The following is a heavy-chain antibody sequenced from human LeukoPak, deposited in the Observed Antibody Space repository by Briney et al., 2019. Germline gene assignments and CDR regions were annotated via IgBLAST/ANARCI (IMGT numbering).Heavy chain of an antibody. D-gene: IGHD3-9*01. V-gene: IGHV1-69*13. Sequence: SVKVSCKAPGGTFSSYAISWVRQAPGQGLEWMGGIIPIFGTANYAQKFQGRVTITADESTSTAYMELSSLRSEDTAVYYCARELRRLRDSGVFDYWGQGTLVTVSS. CDR2: IIPIFGTA. J-gene: IGHJ4*02. CDR1: GGTFSSYA. CDR3: ARELRRLRDSGVFDY.